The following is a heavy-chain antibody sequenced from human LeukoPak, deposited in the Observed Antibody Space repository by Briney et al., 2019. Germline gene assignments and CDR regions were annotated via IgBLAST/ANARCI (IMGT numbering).Heavy chain of an antibody. CDR1: GFTVSSNY. D-gene: IGHD3-16*01. J-gene: IGHJ4*02. CDR3: ARDLTAYFDY. Sequence: GGSLRLSCAASGFTVSSNYMSWVRQAPGKGLEWVSVIYSGGSTYYADAVKGRFTISRDNSKKTLYLQMNSLRAEDTAVYYCARDLTAYFDYWGQGTLVTVSS. V-gene: IGHV3-66*01. CDR2: IYSGGST.